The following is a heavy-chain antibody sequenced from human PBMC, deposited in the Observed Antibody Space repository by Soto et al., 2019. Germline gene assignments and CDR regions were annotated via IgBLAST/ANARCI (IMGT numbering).Heavy chain of an antibody. Sequence: EVQLVESGGGLVQPGGSLRLSCAASGFTFSTYWIHWVRQAPGKGLVWVSHITGDGSSTSYADSVKGRFTISRDNAKNTLYLQMNSLRVEDTAVYYCARGGGGIDVWGQGTTVTVSS. CDR3: ARGGGGIDV. V-gene: IGHV3-74*01. CDR1: GFTFSTYW. J-gene: IGHJ6*02. D-gene: IGHD3-10*01. CDR2: ITGDGSST.